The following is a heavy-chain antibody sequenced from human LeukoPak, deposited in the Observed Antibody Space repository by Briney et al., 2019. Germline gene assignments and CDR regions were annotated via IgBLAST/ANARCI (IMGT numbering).Heavy chain of an antibody. CDR3: ARDKSFGAAPSVYYYYGMDV. CDR1: GGSISTYY. J-gene: IGHJ6*02. V-gene: IGHV4-59*01. CDR2: IHCSETT. D-gene: IGHD6-6*01. Sequence: SETLSLTCTVSGGSISTYYWSWIRQPPGKGLEWIGYIHCSETTNYNPSLKSRVTISVDTSKNQFSLKLSSVTAADTAVYYCARDKSFGAAPSVYYYYGMDVWGQGTTVTVSS.